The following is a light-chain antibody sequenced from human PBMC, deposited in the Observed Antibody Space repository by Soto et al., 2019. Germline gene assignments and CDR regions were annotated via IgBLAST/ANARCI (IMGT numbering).Light chain of an antibody. CDR2: ATS. CDR3: QQSYSSPRFT. J-gene: IGKJ3*01. CDR1: QSISGH. V-gene: IGKV1-39*01. Sequence: DIQMTQSPSSLSASVGDRVTITCRASQSISGHLNWYQHKPGKAPELLIYATSTLHIGVPSRFSGSGSGTEFSLTSSSLQPEDFATYYCQQSYSSPRFTFGPGTKVDIK.